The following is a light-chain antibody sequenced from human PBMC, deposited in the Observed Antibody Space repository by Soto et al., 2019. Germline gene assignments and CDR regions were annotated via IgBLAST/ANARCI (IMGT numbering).Light chain of an antibody. CDR2: DVS. V-gene: IGLV2-11*01. CDR1: SSDVGGYNY. J-gene: IGLJ3*02. CDR3: CSYAGSYTGV. Sequence: QSALTQPRSVSGSPGQSVTISCTGTSSDVGGYNYLPWYQQHPGKAPKLMIYDVSKRPSGVPDRFSGSKSGNTASLTISGLQSEDEADYYCCSYAGSYTGVFGGGTQLTVL.